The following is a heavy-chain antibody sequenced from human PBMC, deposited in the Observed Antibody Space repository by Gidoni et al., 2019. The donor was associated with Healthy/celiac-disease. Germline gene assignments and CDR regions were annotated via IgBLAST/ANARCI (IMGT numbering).Heavy chain of an antibody. CDR2: ISSSSSTI. CDR3: ARVAVSGSYYYYYMDV. V-gene: IGHV3-48*01. D-gene: IGHD1-26*01. Sequence: EVQLVESGGGLVQPGGSLRLSCAASGFTFSRYSMNWVRQAPGKGLVWVSYISSSSSTIYYADSVKGRFTISRDNAKNSLYLQMNSLRAEDTAVYYCARVAVSGSYYYYYMDVWGKGTTVTVSS. J-gene: IGHJ6*03. CDR1: GFTFSRYS.